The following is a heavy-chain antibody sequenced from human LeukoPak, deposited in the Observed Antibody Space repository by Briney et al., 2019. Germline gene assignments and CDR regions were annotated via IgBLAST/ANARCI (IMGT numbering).Heavy chain of an antibody. CDR2: INTNTGNP. CDR3: ARERALVRRYGMDV. Sequence: ASVKVSCKASGYTFTSYAMNWVRQAPGQGLEWMGWINTNTGNPTYAQGFTGRFVFSLDTSVSTAYLQISSLKAEDTAVYYCARERALVRRYGMDVWGQGTTVTVSS. CDR1: GYTFTSYA. D-gene: IGHD6-6*01. J-gene: IGHJ6*02. V-gene: IGHV7-4-1*02.